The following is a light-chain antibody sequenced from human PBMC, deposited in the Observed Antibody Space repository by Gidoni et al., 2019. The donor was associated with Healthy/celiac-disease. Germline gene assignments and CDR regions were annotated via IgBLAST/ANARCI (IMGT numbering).Light chain of an antibody. V-gene: IGKV1-5*03. J-gene: IGKJ2*04. CDR2: KAS. CDR1: QSISSW. CDR3: QQYNSYSCS. Sequence: DIQMTQSPSTLSASVGDRVTITCRASQSISSWLAWYQQKPGKAPKLLIYKASSLESGVPSRFSGSGSGTEFTLTISSLQPDDFATYYCQQYNSYSCSFGQXTKLESK.